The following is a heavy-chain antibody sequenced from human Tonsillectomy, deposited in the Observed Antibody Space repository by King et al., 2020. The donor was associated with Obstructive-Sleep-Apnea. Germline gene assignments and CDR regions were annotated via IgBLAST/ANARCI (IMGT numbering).Heavy chain of an antibody. CDR3: ARVQLGRGYGMDV. V-gene: IGHV3-11*06. D-gene: IGHD3-10*01. CDR1: GFTFSDYY. Sequence: VQLVESGGGLVKPGGSLRLSCAASGFTFSDYYMSWIRQAPGKGLDWVSYISSSSRYTNYADSVKGRFTISRVNAKNSLYLKMNSLRAEDTAVYYCARVQLGRGYGMDVWGQGPTVTVSS. CDR2: ISSSSRYT. J-gene: IGHJ6*02.